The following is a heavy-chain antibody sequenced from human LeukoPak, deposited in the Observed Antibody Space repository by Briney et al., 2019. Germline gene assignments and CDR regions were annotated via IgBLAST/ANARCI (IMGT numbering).Heavy chain of an antibody. CDR2: INWSGGET. CDR3: VRHERGVYYYYYIDV. Sequence: PGGSLRLSGAASGFPFADYGMSWVRQAPGKGMEWVCGINWSGGETVYADYVKGGFIISRDNAKNSLYLQMSALTVDDTAVYYCVRHERGVYYYYYIDVWGKGTTVIVPS. CDR1: GFPFADYG. D-gene: IGHD3-10*01. J-gene: IGHJ6*03. V-gene: IGHV3-20*04.